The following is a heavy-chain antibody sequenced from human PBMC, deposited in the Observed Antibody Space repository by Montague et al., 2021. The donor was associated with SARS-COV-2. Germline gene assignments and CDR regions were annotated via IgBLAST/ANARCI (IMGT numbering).Heavy chain of an antibody. D-gene: IGHD6-19*01. V-gene: IGHV4-61*02. CDR2: ISISGST. CDR3: TRDIAVAGLFDY. CDR1: GGSISSGSYY. Sequence: TLSLTCTVPGGSISSGSYYWSWIRQPAGKGLEWIGRISISGSTNYNPSLKSRVTISVDTSKNQFSLKLCSVTAADTAVYYCTRDIAVAGLFDYWGQGTLVTVSS. J-gene: IGHJ4*02.